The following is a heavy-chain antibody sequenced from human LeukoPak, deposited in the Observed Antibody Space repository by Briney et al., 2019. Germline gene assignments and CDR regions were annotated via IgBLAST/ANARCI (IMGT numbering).Heavy chain of an antibody. CDR3: ARTYYYGSGIYDKWFDP. CDR1: GYTFTGYY. J-gene: IGHJ5*02. CDR2: IRAYNGNT. Sequence: GASVKVSCKASGYTFTGYYMHWVRQAPGQGLEWVGWIRAYNGNTDYAQKFQGRVTMTTDTATSTAYMELRSLRSDDTAVYYCARTYYYGSGIYDKWFDPWGQGTLVTVSS. V-gene: IGHV1-18*04. D-gene: IGHD3-10*01.